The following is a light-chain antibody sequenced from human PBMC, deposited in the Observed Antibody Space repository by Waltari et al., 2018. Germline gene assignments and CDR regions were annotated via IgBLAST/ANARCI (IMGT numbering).Light chain of an antibody. J-gene: IGKJ1*01. CDR3: QQSYNVPT. Sequence: IQMTQSPSSLSASVGDSVTITCRASQSISHYLSLYQQKPGKDPKLLIYAASSLQSGVPSRFSGSGSGTDFTLTISSLQPEDFATYYCQQSYNVPTFGPGTKVENK. CDR2: AAS. V-gene: IGKV1-39*01. CDR1: QSISHY.